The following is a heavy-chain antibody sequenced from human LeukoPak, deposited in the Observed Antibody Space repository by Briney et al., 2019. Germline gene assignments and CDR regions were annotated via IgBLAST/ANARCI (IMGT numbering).Heavy chain of an antibody. CDR1: GFTFSSYS. J-gene: IGHJ4*02. D-gene: IGHD3-3*01. CDR3: AREEWFSRTWEY. CDR2: ISSSSIIT. V-gene: IGHV3-48*01. Sequence: GGSLRLSCAASGFTFSSYSMTWVRQAPGKGLEWVSYISSSSIITYYADSVKGRFTVSRDNANNSLFLQMNSLRVEDTAVYYCAREEWFSRTWEYWGQGTLVTVSS.